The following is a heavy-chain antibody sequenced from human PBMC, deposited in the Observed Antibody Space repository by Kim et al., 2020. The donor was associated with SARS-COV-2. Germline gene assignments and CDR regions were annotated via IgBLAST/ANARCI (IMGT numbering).Heavy chain of an antibody. D-gene: IGHD3-22*01. Sequence: DSGKGRFTTTRDKSKNTLYLQMNSLRAEDTGVYYCARDGAYYDSSGDFDYWGQGTLVTVSS. CDR3: ARDGAYYDSSGDFDY. V-gene: IGHV3-30*01. J-gene: IGHJ4*02.